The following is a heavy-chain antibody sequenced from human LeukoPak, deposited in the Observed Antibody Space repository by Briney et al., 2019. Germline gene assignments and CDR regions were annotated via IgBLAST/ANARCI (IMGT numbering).Heavy chain of an antibody. D-gene: IGHD4-23*01. V-gene: IGHV1-69*13. Sequence: EAPVKVSCKASGGTFSSYAISWVRQAPGQGLEWMGGIIPIFGTANYAQKFQGRVTITADESTSTAYMELSSLRSEDTAVYYCARAKDDYGGNGSFDYWGQGTLVTVSS. J-gene: IGHJ4*02. CDR3: ARAKDDYGGNGSFDY. CDR1: GGTFSSYA. CDR2: IIPIFGTA.